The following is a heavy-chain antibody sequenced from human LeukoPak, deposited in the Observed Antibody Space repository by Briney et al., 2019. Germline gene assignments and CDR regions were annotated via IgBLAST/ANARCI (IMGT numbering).Heavy chain of an antibody. J-gene: IGHJ4*02. CDR3: ATQDSSHY. V-gene: IGHV4-39*02. Sequence: SETLSLTCTVSGDSVSSTDYYWGWIRQPPGRGLEWIASIRYSESSYYNPSLKSRATISVDTSKNHFSLKLRSLTATDAAVYYCATQDSSHYWGQGTLVTVSS. CDR1: GDSVSSTDYY. CDR2: IRYSESS. D-gene: IGHD3-22*01.